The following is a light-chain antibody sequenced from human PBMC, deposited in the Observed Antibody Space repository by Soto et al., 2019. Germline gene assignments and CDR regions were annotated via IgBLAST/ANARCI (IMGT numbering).Light chain of an antibody. Sequence: EIVMTQSPATLSVSPGESATLSCRASQSVSTKLAWYQQKPGQAPRLLIYDASTRATGIPARFSGSGSGTDFTLTISSLQSEDFTVYYCQQYKSWRTFGQGTDVEIK. CDR1: QSVSTK. CDR2: DAS. V-gene: IGKV3D-15*01. J-gene: IGKJ1*01. CDR3: QQYKSWRT.